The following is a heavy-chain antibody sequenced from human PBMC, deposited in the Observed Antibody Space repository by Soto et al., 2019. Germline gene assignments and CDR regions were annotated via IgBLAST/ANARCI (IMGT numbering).Heavy chain of an antibody. CDR1: GGTFSSYA. J-gene: IGHJ6*02. V-gene: IGHV1-69*06. D-gene: IGHD3-10*02. Sequence: GASVKVSCKASGGTFSSYAISWVRQAPGQGLEWMGGIIPIFGTANYAQKFQGRVTITADKSTSPAYMELSSLRSEDTAVYYCALGLFGELPQGYYYGMDVWGQGTTVTVSS. CDR3: ALGLFGELPQGYYYGMDV. CDR2: IIPIFGTA.